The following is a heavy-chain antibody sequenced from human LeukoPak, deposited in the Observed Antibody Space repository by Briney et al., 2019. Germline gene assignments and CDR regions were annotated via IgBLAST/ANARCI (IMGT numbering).Heavy chain of an antibody. J-gene: IGHJ5*02. D-gene: IGHD2-2*01. Sequence: PSETLSLTCTVSGGSISSYYWSWIRQPAGKGLEWIGRIYTSGSTNYNPSLKSRVTMSVDTSKNQFSLKLSSVTGADTAVYYCARDPFGSREYNWFDPWGQGTLVTVSS. CDR1: GGSISSYY. CDR3: ARDPFGSREYNWFDP. CDR2: IYTSGST. V-gene: IGHV4-4*07.